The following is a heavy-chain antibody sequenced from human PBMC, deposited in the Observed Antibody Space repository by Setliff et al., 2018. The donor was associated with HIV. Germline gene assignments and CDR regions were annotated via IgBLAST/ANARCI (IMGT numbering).Heavy chain of an antibody. CDR3: ARDQYVGGYCSGGSCSGGY. CDR2: ISAYTGNT. D-gene: IGHD2-15*01. Sequence: GASVKVSCKTSGYSVATHGLSWVRQAPGEGLEWMGWISAYTGNTNYAQKFHGRVSMTTDSSTSTGYMELRSLRSDDTAVYYCARDQYVGGYCSGGSCSGGYWGQGTLVTVSS. J-gene: IGHJ4*02. CDR1: GYSVATHG. V-gene: IGHV1-18*01.